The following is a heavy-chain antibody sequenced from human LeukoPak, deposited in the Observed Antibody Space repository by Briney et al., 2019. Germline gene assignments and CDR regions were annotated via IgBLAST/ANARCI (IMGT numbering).Heavy chain of an antibody. CDR3: AREWAGPSFDY. Sequence: GGSLRLSCAASGFIFDDYGMTWVRQAPGKGLEWVSGINWNGGSTGYGDSVKGRFTISRDNVKNSLYLQMNSLRAEDTAVYFCAREWAGPSFDYWGQGTLVTVSS. V-gene: IGHV3-20*04. J-gene: IGHJ4*02. CDR1: GFIFDDYG. CDR2: INWNGGST. D-gene: IGHD6-19*01.